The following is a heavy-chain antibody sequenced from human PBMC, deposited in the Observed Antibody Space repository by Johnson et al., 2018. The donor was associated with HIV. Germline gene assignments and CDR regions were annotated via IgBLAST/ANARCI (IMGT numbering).Heavy chain of an antibody. CDR1: GFTFSSYA. Sequence: VQLVESGGGLVQPGGSLRLSCAASGFTFSSYAMSWVRQAPGKGLEWVSAISGSGGSTYYADSVKGRFTISRDNSKNTLYLQMNSLRAEDTAVYYCAKDGRGEQLVDQGDAFDIWGQGTMVTVSS. V-gene: IGHV3-23*04. CDR2: ISGSGGST. CDR3: AKDGRGEQLVDQGDAFDI. J-gene: IGHJ3*02. D-gene: IGHD6-6*01.